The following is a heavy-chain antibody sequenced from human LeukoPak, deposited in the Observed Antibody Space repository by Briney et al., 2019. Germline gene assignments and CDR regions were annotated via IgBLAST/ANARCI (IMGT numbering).Heavy chain of an antibody. CDR3: ARRRIDSMYNWFDP. J-gene: IGHJ5*02. V-gene: IGHV4-59*11. CDR2: IYNSGST. CDR1: GASISSQY. Sequence: SETLSLTCSVSGASISSQYWTWIRQPPGKGLEWIGYIYNSGSTNYNPSLKSRVTMSIDTSKNQFSLRLTSVAAADTAVYYCARRRIDSMYNWFDPWGQGTLVVVSS. D-gene: IGHD2-21*01.